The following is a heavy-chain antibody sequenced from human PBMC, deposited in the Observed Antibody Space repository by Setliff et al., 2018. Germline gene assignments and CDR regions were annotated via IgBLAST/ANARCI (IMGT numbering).Heavy chain of an antibody. V-gene: IGHV4-34*01. CDR3: ARGRNIAIRLLDS. Sequence: SETLSLTCAASGGTFTYYYWTWIRQAPGKGLEWIGEINHSGSTNYNPSLKSRATISIGTSKNQFSLNLRSVTAADTAVYYCARGRNIAIRLLDSWGQGNLVTVSS. D-gene: IGHD6-6*01. CDR1: GGTFTYYY. CDR2: INHSGST. J-gene: IGHJ4*02.